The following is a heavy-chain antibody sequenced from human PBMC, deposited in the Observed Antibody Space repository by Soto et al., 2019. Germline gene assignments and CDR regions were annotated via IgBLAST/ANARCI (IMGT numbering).Heavy chain of an antibody. CDR3: ARGRFGFIWGTPAPYLDY. CDR1: GDSISTYY. J-gene: IGHJ4*02. Sequence: PSETLSLTCTVSGDSISTYYWTWIRQPPGKGLEWIGYIYNSATTKYNPSLKSRVTISVDTSKNQFSLKLSSVTTADTAVYYCARGRFGFIWGTPAPYLDYWGQGALVTSPQ. D-gene: IGHD3-16*01. V-gene: IGHV4-59*01. CDR2: IYNSATT.